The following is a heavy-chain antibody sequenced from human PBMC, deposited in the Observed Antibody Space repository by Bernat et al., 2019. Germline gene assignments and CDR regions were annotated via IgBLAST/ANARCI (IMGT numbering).Heavy chain of an antibody. J-gene: IGHJ2*01. CDR2: IYYSGST. V-gene: IGHV4-39*01. CDR1: GGSISSSSYY. Sequence: QLQLQESGPGLVKPSETLSLTCTVSGGSISSSSYYWGWIRQPPGKGLEWIGSIYYSGSTYYNPSLKSRVTISVDTSKNQFSLKLSSVTAADTALYYCARVVATIGALRYFDLWGRGTLVTVSS. D-gene: IGHD5-12*01. CDR3: ARVVATIGALRYFDL.